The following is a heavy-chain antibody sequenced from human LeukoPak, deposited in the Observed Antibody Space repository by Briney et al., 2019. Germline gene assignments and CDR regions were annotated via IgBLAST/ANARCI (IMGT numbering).Heavy chain of an antibody. J-gene: IGHJ4*02. CDR3: AKDRHCSSISCYRGYFDY. D-gene: IGHD2-2*01. Sequence: GGSLRLSCAASGFTFSSYAMNWVRQAPGKGLEWVSVISGSDGSTYYADSVKGRFTISRDNSRNTLYVQMNSLTAEDTAVYYCAKDRHCSSISCYRGYFDYWGQGTLVTVSS. CDR1: GFTFSSYA. V-gene: IGHV3-23*01. CDR2: ISGSDGST.